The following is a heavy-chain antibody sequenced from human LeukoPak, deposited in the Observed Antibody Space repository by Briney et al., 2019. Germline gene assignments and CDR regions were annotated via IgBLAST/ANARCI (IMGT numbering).Heavy chain of an antibody. D-gene: IGHD6-13*01. V-gene: IGHV3-30*04. CDR1: GFTFSSYA. CDR2: ISYDGSNK. J-gene: IGHJ6*04. Sequence: PGGSLRLPCAASGFTFSSYAMHWVRQAPGKGLEWVAVISYDGSNKYYADSVKGRFTISRDNSKNTLYLQMNSLRAEDTAVYYCARDLGGSSWYYYYGMDVWGKGTTVTASS. CDR3: ARDLGGSSWYYYYGMDV.